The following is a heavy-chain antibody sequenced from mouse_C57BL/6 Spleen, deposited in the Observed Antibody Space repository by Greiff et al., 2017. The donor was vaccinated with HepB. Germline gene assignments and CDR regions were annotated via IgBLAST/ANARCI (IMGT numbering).Heavy chain of an antibody. CDR1: GFNIKNTY. Sequence: VQLKESVAELVRPGASVKLSCTASGFNIKNTYMHWVKQRPEQGLEWIGRIDPANGNTKYAPKFQGKATITADTSSNTAYLQLSSLTSEDTAIYYCARNYGSSYGAMDYWGQGTSVTVSS. V-gene: IGHV14-3*01. CDR2: IDPANGNT. D-gene: IGHD1-1*01. CDR3: ARNYGSSYGAMDY. J-gene: IGHJ4*01.